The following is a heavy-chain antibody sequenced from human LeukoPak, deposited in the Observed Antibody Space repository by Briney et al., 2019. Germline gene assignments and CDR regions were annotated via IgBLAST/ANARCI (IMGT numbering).Heavy chain of an antibody. CDR2: IRASDDTT. J-gene: IGHJ4*02. Sequence: GGSLRFSCEVFGFTFITSAMSWVRQARGKGLEWVSGIRASDDTTYYVDSVKGRFTVSRDNSKNTLYLQMNSLRVEDTAVYYCRFYTSGSDYWGQGTLVTVSS. CDR1: GFTFITSA. CDR3: RFYTSGSDY. D-gene: IGHD3-22*01. V-gene: IGHV3-23*01.